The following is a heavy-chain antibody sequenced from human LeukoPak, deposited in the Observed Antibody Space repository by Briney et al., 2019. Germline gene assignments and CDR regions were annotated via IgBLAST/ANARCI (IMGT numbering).Heavy chain of an antibody. CDR3: VRDGDDFNFDY. CDR1: GFTFRRYW. D-gene: IGHD5-24*01. CDR2: VIRDGSFT. J-gene: IGHJ4*02. V-gene: IGHV3-74*01. Sequence: LTGGSLRLSCAASGFTFRRYWMHWVRQAPGKGLEWVSRVIRDGSFTNYADSVKGRFTISRDNAKNTLYLQMSSLRAEGTAVYFCVRDGDDFNFDYWGQGSLVTVSS.